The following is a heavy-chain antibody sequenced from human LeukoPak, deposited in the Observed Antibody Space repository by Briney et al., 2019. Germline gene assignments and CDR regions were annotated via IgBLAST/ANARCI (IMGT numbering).Heavy chain of an antibody. CDR3: ARLFPPRYYFDY. J-gene: IGHJ4*02. D-gene: IGHD2-21*01. V-gene: IGHV3-20*04. Sequence: GGSLRLSCAASGFTFDDYGMSWVRHAPGEGLEWVSAINWNGGSTGYADSVKGRFTISRDNAKNSLYLQMNSLRAEDTAVYYCARLFPPRYYFDYWGQGTLVTASS. CDR1: GFTFDDYG. CDR2: INWNGGST.